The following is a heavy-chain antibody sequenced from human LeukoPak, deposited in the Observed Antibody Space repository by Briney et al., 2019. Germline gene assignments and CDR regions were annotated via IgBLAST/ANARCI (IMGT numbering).Heavy chain of an antibody. CDR1: GYTFTSYG. V-gene: IGHV1-18*01. D-gene: IGHD3-22*01. CDR3: ARDYYDSSGYYPFDY. J-gene: IGHJ4*02. Sequence: ASVKVSCKASGYTFTSYGISWMRQAPGQGLEWMGCISAYNGNTNYAQKLQGRVTMTTDTSTSTAYMELRSLRSDDTAVYYCARDYYDSSGYYPFDYWGQGTVVTVSS. CDR2: ISAYNGNT.